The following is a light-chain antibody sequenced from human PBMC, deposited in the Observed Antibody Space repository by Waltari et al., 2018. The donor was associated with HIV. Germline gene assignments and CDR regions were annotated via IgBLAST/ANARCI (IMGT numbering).Light chain of an antibody. J-gene: IGLJ3*02. CDR3: SAWDRSLSAWL. CDR1: SDDVGCQG. V-gene: IGLV10-54*01. CDR2: RNN. Sequence: QGGLSQPPSVSEGLRQTATRTCAGNSDDVGCQGAAWLRRHQGHPPKLLWYRNNTRPPGISELLSASSSRNPPPLTITGLQPEDAADHHGSAWDRSLSAWLFGGATNLPVL.